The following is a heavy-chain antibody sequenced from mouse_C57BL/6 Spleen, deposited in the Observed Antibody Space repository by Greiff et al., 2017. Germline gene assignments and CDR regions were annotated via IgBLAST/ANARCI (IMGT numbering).Heavy chain of an antibody. CDR1: GFTFSDYG. Sequence: EVKLMESGGGLVKPGGSLKLSCAASGFTFSDYGMHWVRQAPEKGLEWVAYISSGSSTIYYADTVKGRFTISRDNAKNTLFLQMTSLRSEDTAMYYCARDDYPYYFDYWGQGTTLTVSS. CDR3: ARDDYPYYFDY. J-gene: IGHJ2*01. V-gene: IGHV5-17*01. D-gene: IGHD2-4*01. CDR2: ISSGSSTI.